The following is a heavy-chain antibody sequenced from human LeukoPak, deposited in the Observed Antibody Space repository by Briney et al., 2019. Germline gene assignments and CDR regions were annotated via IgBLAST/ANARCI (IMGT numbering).Heavy chain of an antibody. J-gene: IGHJ4*02. CDR1: GFTFSSYG. CDR2: ISYDGSNK. Sequence: PGGSLRLSCAASGFTFSSYGMHWVRQAPGKGLEWVAVISYDGSNKYYADSVKGRFTISRDNSKNTLYLQMNSLRAEDTAVYYCAKIGYGDYVNDYWGQGTLVTVSS. V-gene: IGHV3-30*18. D-gene: IGHD4-17*01. CDR3: AKIGYGDYVNDY.